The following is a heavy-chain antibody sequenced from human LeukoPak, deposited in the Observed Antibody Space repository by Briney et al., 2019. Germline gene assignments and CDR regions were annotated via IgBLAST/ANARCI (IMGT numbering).Heavy chain of an antibody. CDR1: GFTLRTFD. V-gene: IGHV3-21*06. Sequence: GGSLRLSRAPSGFTLRTFDMHWVRPAPGKGLEWVPSISTSSRYIYYRDSVKGRFTISRDDAKNSLYLQMNSLTVEDTAVYYCARADCSGSTCYLRHSWFDPWGQGTLVTVSS. CDR3: ARADCSGSTCYLRHSWFDP. CDR2: ISTSSRYI. J-gene: IGHJ5*02. D-gene: IGHD2-2*01.